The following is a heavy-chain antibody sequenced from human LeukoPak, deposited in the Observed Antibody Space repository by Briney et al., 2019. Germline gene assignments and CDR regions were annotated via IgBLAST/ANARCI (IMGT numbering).Heavy chain of an antibody. CDR3: ARPQKDYYYGMDV. J-gene: IGHJ6*02. Sequence: KPSETLSLTCTVSGGSISSSSYCWAWIRQPPGKGLERIGNIYNSGSTYYNPSLKSRVTISVDTSKNQFSLKLSSVTAADTAVYYCARPQKDYYYGMDVWGQGTTVTVS. CDR1: GGSISSSSYC. CDR2: IYNSGST. V-gene: IGHV4-39*01.